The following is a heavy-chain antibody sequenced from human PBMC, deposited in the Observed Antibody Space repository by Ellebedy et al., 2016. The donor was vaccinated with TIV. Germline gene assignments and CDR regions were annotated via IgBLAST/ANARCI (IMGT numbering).Heavy chain of an antibody. J-gene: IGHJ4*02. CDR3: ARTFGVVITPFDY. CDR2: IRGSGGST. CDR1: GFTFSSYA. D-gene: IGHD3-3*01. Sequence: PGGSLRLSCAASGFTFSSYAMSWVRQAPGKGLQWVSAIRGSGGSTFYADSVKGRLTVSRDNSKNPLYLQMNSLGAEDTALYYCARTFGVVITPFDYWGQGTLVTVSS. V-gene: IGHV3-23*01.